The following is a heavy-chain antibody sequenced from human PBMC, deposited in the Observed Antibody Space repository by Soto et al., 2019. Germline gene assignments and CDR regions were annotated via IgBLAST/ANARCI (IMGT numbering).Heavy chain of an antibody. D-gene: IGHD3-10*01. CDR2: IRSKAYGGTT. Sequence: GGSLRLSCTASGFTFGDYAMSWVRQAPGKGLEWVGFIRSKAYGGTTEYAASVKGRFTISRDDSKSIAYLQMNSLKTEDTAVYYCTREGEDYYGSGSYYNYWGQGTLVTVSS. J-gene: IGHJ4*02. V-gene: IGHV3-49*04. CDR1: GFTFGDYA. CDR3: TREGEDYYGSGSYYNY.